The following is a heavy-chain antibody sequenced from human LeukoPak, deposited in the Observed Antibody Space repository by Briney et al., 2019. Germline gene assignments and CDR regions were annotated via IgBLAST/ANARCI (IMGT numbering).Heavy chain of an antibody. Sequence: PGGSLRLSCAASGFTFSSYSMNWVRQAPGKGLEWVSSISSSSSYIYYADSVKGRFTTSRDNAKNSLYLQMNSLRAEDTAVYHCARDPPYYYDSSGAFDIWGQGTMVTVSS. CDR1: GFTFSSYS. CDR2: ISSSSSYI. J-gene: IGHJ3*02. D-gene: IGHD3-22*01. V-gene: IGHV3-21*01. CDR3: ARDPPYYYDSSGAFDI.